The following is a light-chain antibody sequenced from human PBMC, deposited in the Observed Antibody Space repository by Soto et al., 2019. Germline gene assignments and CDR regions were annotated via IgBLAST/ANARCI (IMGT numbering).Light chain of an antibody. CDR1: QSVSSS. CDR2: DAS. J-gene: IGKJ4*01. V-gene: IGKV3-11*01. CDR3: QQRHDWPPLT. Sequence: EIVLTQSPATLSLSPGERATLSCRASQSVSSSLAWYQQKPGQAPRLLIYDASNRATGIPARFSGSGSGTDFTLTISGLEPEDFAVYYCQQRHDWPPLTFGGGTRVEIK.